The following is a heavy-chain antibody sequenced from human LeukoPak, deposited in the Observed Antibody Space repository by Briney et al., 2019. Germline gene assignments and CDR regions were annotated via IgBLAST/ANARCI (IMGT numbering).Heavy chain of an antibody. CDR3: ARGASEHYYDSSGYWGSAFDI. D-gene: IGHD3-22*01. Sequence: ASVKVSCKASGYTFTSYYMHWVRQAPGQGLEWMGIINPSGGSTSYAQKFQGRVTMTRDTSTSTVYMELSSLGSEDTAVYYCARGASEHYYDSSGYWGSAFDIWGQGTMVTVSS. CDR2: INPSGGST. V-gene: IGHV1-46*01. CDR1: GYTFTSYY. J-gene: IGHJ3*02.